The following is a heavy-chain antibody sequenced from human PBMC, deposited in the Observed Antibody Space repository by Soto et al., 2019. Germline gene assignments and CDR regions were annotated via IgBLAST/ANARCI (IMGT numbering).Heavy chain of an antibody. CDR1: GGSISSYY. J-gene: IGHJ3*02. V-gene: IGHV4-59*01. Sequence: PSETLSLTCTVSGGSISSYYWSWIRQPPGKGLEWIGYIYYSGSTNYNPSLKSRVTISVDTSKNQFSLKLSSVTAADAAVYYCARGAQRGSGDAFDIWGQGTMVPVSS. D-gene: IGHD1-1*01. CDR2: IYYSGST. CDR3: ARGAQRGSGDAFDI.